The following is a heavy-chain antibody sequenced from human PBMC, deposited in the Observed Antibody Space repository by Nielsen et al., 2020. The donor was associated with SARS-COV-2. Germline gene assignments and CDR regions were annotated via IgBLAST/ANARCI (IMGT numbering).Heavy chain of an antibody. CDR3: ARNEYSYGSGIHY. CDR1: GYTFSTYY. V-gene: IGHV1-46*01. Sequence: ASVKVSCKASGYTFSTYYMHWVRQAPGQGLEWMGIINPSGGRATYTQKFRGRVTMTSDTSTSTVYMELSSLRSGDTAVYYCARNEYSYGSGIHYWGQGTQLTVSS. D-gene: IGHD3-10*01. J-gene: IGHJ4*02. CDR2: INPSGGRA.